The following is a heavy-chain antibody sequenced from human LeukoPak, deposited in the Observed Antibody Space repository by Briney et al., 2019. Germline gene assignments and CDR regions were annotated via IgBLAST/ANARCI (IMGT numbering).Heavy chain of an antibody. J-gene: IGHJ4*02. V-gene: IGHV1-8*01. CDR2: MNPNSGNT. CDR1: GYTFTSYD. D-gene: IGHD2-8*01. Sequence: ASVKVSCKAPGYTFTSYDINWVRQATGQGLEWMGWMNPNSGNTGYAQKFQGRVTMTRNTSISTAYMELSSLRSEDTAVYYCARSRGVRGYVDYWGQGTLVTVSS. CDR3: ARSRGVRGYVDY.